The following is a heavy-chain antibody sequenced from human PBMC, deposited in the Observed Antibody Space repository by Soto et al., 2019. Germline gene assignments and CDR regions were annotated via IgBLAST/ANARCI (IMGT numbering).Heavy chain of an antibody. D-gene: IGHD2-2*01. J-gene: IGHJ6*03. CDR3: AREGVADIVVVLAALNTNYYYYMVV. V-gene: IGHV4-34*01. CDR1: CGSFSGYY. Sequence: SETLSVTCAVYCGSFSGYYWSWIRQPPGKGLEWIGEINHSGSTNYNPSLKSRVTISVDTSKNQFSLKLSSVTAADTAVYYCAREGVADIVVVLAALNTNYYYYMVVWGKGTTVTVSS. CDR2: INHSGST.